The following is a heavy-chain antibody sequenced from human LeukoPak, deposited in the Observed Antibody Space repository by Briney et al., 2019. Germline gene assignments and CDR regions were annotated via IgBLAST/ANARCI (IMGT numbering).Heavy chain of an antibody. D-gene: IGHD3-10*01. CDR3: ARDQYYGSGSYYNWFDP. CDR1: GGSISSYY. Sequence: SETLSLTCTVSGGSISSYYWSWIRQPPGKGLEWIGYIYYSGSTNYNPSLKSRVTISVDTSKNQFSLKLSSVTAADTAVYYCARDQYYGSGSYYNWFDPWGQGTLVTVSS. V-gene: IGHV4-59*01. CDR2: IYYSGST. J-gene: IGHJ5*02.